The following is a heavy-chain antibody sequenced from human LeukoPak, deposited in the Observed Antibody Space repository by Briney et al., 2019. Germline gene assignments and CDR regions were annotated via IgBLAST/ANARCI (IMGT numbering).Heavy chain of an antibody. Sequence: GGSLRLSCAASGFTFSSYWMSWVRQAPGKGLEWVANIKQDGSEKYYVDSVKGRFTISRDNAKNSLYLQMNSLRAEDTAVYYCARDEVGGTTFDAFDIWGQGTMVTVSS. CDR3: ARDEVGGTTFDAFDI. CDR1: GFTFSSYW. CDR2: IKQDGSEK. V-gene: IGHV3-7*01. D-gene: IGHD1-26*01. J-gene: IGHJ3*02.